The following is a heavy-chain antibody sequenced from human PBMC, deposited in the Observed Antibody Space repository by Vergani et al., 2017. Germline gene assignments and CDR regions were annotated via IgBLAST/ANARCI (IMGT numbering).Heavy chain of an antibody. V-gene: IGHV1-69*01. CDR3: ARGVRACYYGSGSYLHYYYMDV. J-gene: IGHJ6*03. CDR1: GGTFSSYA. D-gene: IGHD3-10*01. Sequence: QVQLVQSGAEVKKPGSSVKVSCKASGGTFSSYAISWVRQAPGQGLEWMGGIIPIFGTANYAQKFKGRVTITADEATSTAYMELSSLRSEDTAGYYCARGVRACYYGSGSYLHYYYMDVWGKGTTVTVSS. CDR2: IIPIFGTA.